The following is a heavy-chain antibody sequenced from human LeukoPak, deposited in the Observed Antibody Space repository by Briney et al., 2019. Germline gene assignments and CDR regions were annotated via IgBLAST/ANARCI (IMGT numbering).Heavy chain of an antibody. CDR2: IYYSGST. CDR1: GGSISSYY. Sequence: PSETLSLTCTVSGGSISSYYWSWIRQPPGKGLEWIGYIYYSGSTNYNPSLKSRVTISVDTSKNQFSLKLSSVTAADTAVYYCARGAARYYYYMDVWGKGTTVTVS. V-gene: IGHV4-59*01. J-gene: IGHJ6*03. CDR3: ARGAARYYYYMDV.